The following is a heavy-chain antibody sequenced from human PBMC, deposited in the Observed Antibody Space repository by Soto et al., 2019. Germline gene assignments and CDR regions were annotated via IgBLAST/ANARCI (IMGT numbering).Heavy chain of an antibody. CDR1: DVSISDYY. J-gene: IGHJ4*02. CDR3: ARDPGTYYPFDF. V-gene: IGHV4-59*01. D-gene: IGHD3-10*01. Sequence: PSETLSLTCSVSDVSISDYYWSWVRQPPGKGLEWIGYIYYDGTTNYSPSLKSRVTILVDTSKNQFSLKLSSVTAADTAVYYCARDPGTYYPFDFWGPGTLVTVSS. CDR2: IYYDGTT.